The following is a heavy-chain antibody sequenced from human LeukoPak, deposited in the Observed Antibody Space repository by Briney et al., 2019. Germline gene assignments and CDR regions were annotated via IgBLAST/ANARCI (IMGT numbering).Heavy chain of an antibody. V-gene: IGHV4-30-2*01. CDR3: ARGRDDSSGYYPSYYYYGMDV. CDR2: IYHSGST. Sequence: SQTLSLTCAVSGFSISSGGYSWSWIRQPPGKGLEWIGYIYHSGSTYYNPSLTSRVTISVDRSKNQFSLKLSSVTAADTAVYYCARGRDDSSGYYPSYYYYGMDVWGQGTTVTVSS. CDR1: GFSISSGGYS. D-gene: IGHD3-22*01. J-gene: IGHJ6*02.